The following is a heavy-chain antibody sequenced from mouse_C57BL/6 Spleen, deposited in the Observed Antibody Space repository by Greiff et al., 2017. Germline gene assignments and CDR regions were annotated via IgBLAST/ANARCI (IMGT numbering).Heavy chain of an antibody. V-gene: IGHV1-52*01. CDR3: ARELITTVGHANYYAMDY. J-gene: IGHJ4*01. CDR1: GYTFTSYW. CDR2: IDPSDSAT. D-gene: IGHD1-1*01. Sequence: QVQLQQPGAELVRPGSSVKLSCKASGYTFTSYWMHWVKQRPIQGLEWIGNIDPSDSATHYNQKFKDKATLTVDKSSSTAYMQLSSLTSEDSAVYYCARELITTVGHANYYAMDYWGQGTSVTVSS.